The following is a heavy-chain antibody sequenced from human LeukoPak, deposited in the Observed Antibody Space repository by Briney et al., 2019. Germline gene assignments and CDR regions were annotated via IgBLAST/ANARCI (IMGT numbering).Heavy chain of an antibody. Sequence: GESLRLSCAASGSIFSSYAMSWVRQAPGEGLEWVSVISDSGGSTNYADSVKGRFTISRDNSKDTLYLQMNSLRAEDTAVYYCAKGVRGGLTGGYFDYWGQGTLVTVSS. CDR1: GSIFSSYA. CDR2: ISDSGGST. J-gene: IGHJ4*02. V-gene: IGHV3-23*01. D-gene: IGHD3-16*01. CDR3: AKGVRGGLTGGYFDY.